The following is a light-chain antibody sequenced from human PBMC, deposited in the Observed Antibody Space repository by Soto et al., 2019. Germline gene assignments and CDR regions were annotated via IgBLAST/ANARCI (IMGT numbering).Light chain of an antibody. Sequence: QSALTQPASVSGSPGQSITISCTGTSSDLYDYNYVSWYQQHPGKAPKLLIYEVSDRPSGVSDRFSGSKSGSTASLTISGLLPEDEADYYCSSYTSTTTLYVFGTGTKVTVL. J-gene: IGLJ1*01. CDR1: SSDLYDYNY. CDR2: EVS. CDR3: SSYTSTTTLYV. V-gene: IGLV2-14*01.